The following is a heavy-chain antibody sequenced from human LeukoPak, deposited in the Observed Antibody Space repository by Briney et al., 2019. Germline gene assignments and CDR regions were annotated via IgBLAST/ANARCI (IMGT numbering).Heavy chain of an antibody. CDR2: IYPGDSDT. J-gene: IGHJ4*02. CDR3: ARLAVAGPFDY. V-gene: IGHV5-51*03. CDR1: GYIFTSYW. D-gene: IGHD6-19*01. Sequence: GESLNLSCRGSGYIFTSYWIGWVRQMPGKGLEWMGIIYPGDSDTIYSPSFQGQVTISADKSISTAHLQWSSLKASDTAMYYCARLAVAGPFDYWGQGTLVTVSS.